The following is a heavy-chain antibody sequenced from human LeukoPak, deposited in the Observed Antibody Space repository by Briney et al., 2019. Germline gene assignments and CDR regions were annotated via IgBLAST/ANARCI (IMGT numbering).Heavy chain of an antibody. J-gene: IGHJ4*02. D-gene: IGHD4-17*01. CDR1: GYSFTSYC. CDR3: ARNFGDYGFDY. Sequence: ASVKLSCKVSGYSFTSYCISWVRQPPGQGLEWMGWISAYNGNTNYAKNLQGRVTMTTDTSTSTAYMELRSLRSDDTAVYYCARNFGDYGFDYWGQGTLVTVSS. V-gene: IGHV1-18*01. CDR2: ISAYNGNT.